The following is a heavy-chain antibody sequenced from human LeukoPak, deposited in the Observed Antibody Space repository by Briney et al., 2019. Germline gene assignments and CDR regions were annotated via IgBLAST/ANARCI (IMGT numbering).Heavy chain of an antibody. CDR1: GYTLTELS. J-gene: IGHJ1*01. CDR2: FNPEDGET. V-gene: IGHV1-24*01. Sequence: GSVRVSCKVSGYTLTELSMHWVGQAPGKGLEGRGGFNPEDGETIYAQTFQGRVTMTADTSTDTAYMELSSLRSEDTAVYYCATDLWFGEFPLLGRADWGQGTLVTVSS. CDR3: ATDLWFGEFPLLGRAD. D-gene: IGHD3-10*01.